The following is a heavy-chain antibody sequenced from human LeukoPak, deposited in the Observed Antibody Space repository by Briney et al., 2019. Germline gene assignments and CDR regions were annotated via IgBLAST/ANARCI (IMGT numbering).Heavy chain of an antibody. CDR2: IYYSGST. CDR3: AGSVVPAAIGVRVPKWFDP. Sequence: SETLSLTCTVSGGSISSSSYYWGWIRQPPGKGLEWIGSIYYSGSTYYNPSLKSRVTISVDTSKNQLSLKLSSVPAADTAVYYCAGSVVPAAIGVRVPKWFDPWGQGTLVTVSS. CDR1: GGSISSSSYY. D-gene: IGHD2-2*01. J-gene: IGHJ5*02. V-gene: IGHV4-39*01.